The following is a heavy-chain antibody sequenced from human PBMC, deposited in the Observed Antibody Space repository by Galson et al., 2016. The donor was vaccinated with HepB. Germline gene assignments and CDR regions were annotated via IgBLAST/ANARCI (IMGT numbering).Heavy chain of an antibody. CDR3: VRTRVYSADGTDYEAFDI. D-gene: IGHD6-13*01. CDR2: IKQDGSEK. Sequence: SLRLSCAASGFSFRRYWMNWVRQAPGKGLEWVANIKQDGSEKDYVGSVKGRFTISRDNAKNSLFLQMNNLRGEDTAVYYCVRTRVYSADGTDYEAFDIWGQGTMVTVSS. V-gene: IGHV3-7*01. J-gene: IGHJ3*02. CDR1: GFSFRRYW.